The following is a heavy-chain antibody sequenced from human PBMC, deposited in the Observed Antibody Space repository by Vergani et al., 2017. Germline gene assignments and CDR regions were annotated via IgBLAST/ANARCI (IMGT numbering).Heavy chain of an antibody. J-gene: IGHJ2*01. CDR3: ARAYYYDSSGYSTGPGYFDL. CDR1: GGSISSGGYY. Sequence: QVQLQESGPGLVKPSQTLSLTCTVSGGSISSGGYYWSWIRQHPGKGLEWIGYIYYSGSTYYNPSLKSRVTISVDTSKNQFSLKLSSVTAADTAVYYCARAYYYDSSGYSTGPGYFDLGGRGTLVTVSS. V-gene: IGHV4-31*03. D-gene: IGHD3-22*01. CDR2: IYYSGST.